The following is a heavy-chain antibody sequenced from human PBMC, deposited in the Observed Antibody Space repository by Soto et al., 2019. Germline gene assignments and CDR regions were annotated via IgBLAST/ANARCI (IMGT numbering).Heavy chain of an antibody. Sequence: GSLSLSCAASGFSFSSYAMSWVRQAPGKGLEWVSAISGSGGSTYYADSVKGRFTISRDNSKNTLYLQMNSLRAEDTAVYYCAKVGGYYLPYYYYGMDVWGQGTTVTVSS. CDR3: AKVGGYYLPYYYYGMDV. V-gene: IGHV3-23*01. CDR1: GFSFSSYA. J-gene: IGHJ6*02. D-gene: IGHD3-22*01. CDR2: ISGSGGST.